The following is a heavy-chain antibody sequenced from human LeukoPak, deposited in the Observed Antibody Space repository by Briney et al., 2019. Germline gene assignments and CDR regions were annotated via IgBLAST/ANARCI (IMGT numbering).Heavy chain of an antibody. CDR1: GGSFSGYY. J-gene: IGHJ4*02. D-gene: IGHD3-9*01. CDR2: INHSGST. Sequence: SETLSLTCAVYGGSFSGYYWSWIRQPPGKGLEWIGEINHSGSTNYNPSLKSRVTISVDTSKNQFSLKLSSVTAADTAVYYCARSITIFPSGWGCFDYWGQGTLVTVSS. V-gene: IGHV4-34*01. CDR3: ARSITIFPSGWGCFDY.